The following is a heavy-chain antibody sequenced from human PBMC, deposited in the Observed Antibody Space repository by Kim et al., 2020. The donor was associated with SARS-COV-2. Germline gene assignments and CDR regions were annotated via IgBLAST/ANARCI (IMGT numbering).Heavy chain of an antibody. D-gene: IGHD3-3*01. V-gene: IGHV5-51*01. CDR1: GYSFTSYW. J-gene: IGHJ4*02. CDR2: IYPGDSDT. CDR3: ARQYYDFWSGYTNYYFDY. Sequence: GESLKISCKGSGYSFTSYWIGWVRQMPGKGLEWMGIIYPGDSDTRYSPSFQGQVTISADKSISTAYLQWSSLKASDTAMYYCARQYYDFWSGYTNYYFDYWGQGTLVTVSS.